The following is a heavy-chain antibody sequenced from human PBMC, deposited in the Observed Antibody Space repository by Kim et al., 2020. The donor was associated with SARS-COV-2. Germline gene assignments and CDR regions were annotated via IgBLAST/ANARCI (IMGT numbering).Heavy chain of an antibody. Sequence: GGSLRLSCAVSGFTFGDYPMHWVRQAPGKGLEWMAVISHDGRQTSSADSAKGRFTVSRDNSQNTLFVQMNSLRPEDTAVYYCARLARAAEFDYWGQGVLVSVSS. CDR1: GFTFGDYP. CDR3: ARLARAAEFDY. D-gene: IGHD2-15*01. V-gene: IGHV3-30*04. J-gene: IGHJ4*02. CDR2: ISHDGRQT.